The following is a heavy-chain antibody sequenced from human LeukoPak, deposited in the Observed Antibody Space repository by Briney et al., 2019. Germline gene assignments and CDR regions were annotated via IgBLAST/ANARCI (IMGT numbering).Heavy chain of an antibody. CDR3: ARAPGGLL. CDR1: RFSFSHYA. V-gene: IGHV3-7*03. CDR2: IKQDGSEK. J-gene: IGHJ4*02. D-gene: IGHD6-25*01. Sequence: GGSLRLSCAGSRFSFSHYAINWVRQAPGKGLEWVANIKQDGSEKYYVDSVKGRFAISRDNAKNSLYLQMNTLTTEDTAMYYCARAPGGLLWGQGTLVTVSS.